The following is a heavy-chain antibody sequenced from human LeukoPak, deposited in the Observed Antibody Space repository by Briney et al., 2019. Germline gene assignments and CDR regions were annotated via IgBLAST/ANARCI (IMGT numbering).Heavy chain of an antibody. Sequence: GGSLRLSCAASGFTFSSYAMNWVRQAPGKGLEWVSVSGSGGDTYYADSVKGRCTISRDNSKNTLYLQMNSLRAEDTAVYYCAKARGATYGTYYFDYWGQGTLVTVSS. CDR1: GFTFSSYA. CDR2: SGSGGDT. D-gene: IGHD4/OR15-4a*01. V-gene: IGHV3-23*01. CDR3: AKARGATYGTYYFDY. J-gene: IGHJ4*02.